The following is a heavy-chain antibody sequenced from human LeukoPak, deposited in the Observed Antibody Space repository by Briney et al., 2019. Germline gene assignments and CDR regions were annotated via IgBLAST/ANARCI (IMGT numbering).Heavy chain of an antibody. D-gene: IGHD2-2*02. Sequence: SETLSLTCAVYGGSFSSYYWGWIRQPPGKGLEWIGSIYYSGSTYYNPSLKSRVTISVDTSKNQFSLKLSSVTAADTAVYYCARVPYLDCSSTSCYTDHGREYFQHWGQGTLVTVSS. CDR2: IYYSGST. CDR1: GGSFSSYY. J-gene: IGHJ1*01. V-gene: IGHV4-39*07. CDR3: ARVPYLDCSSTSCYTDHGREYFQH.